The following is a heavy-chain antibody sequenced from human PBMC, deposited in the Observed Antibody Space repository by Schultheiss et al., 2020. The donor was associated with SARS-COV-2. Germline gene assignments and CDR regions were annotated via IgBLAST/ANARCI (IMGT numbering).Heavy chain of an antibody. Sequence: SVKVSCKASGGTFSSYAISWVRQAPGQGLEWMGGIVPIFGTANYAQKFQGRVTITADESTSTAYMELSSLRSEDTAVYYCARDRYDFWSGYVSYWYFDLWGRGTLVTVSS. CDR2: IVPIFGTA. D-gene: IGHD3-3*01. CDR3: ARDRYDFWSGYVSYWYFDL. V-gene: IGHV1-69*13. J-gene: IGHJ2*01. CDR1: GGTFSSYA.